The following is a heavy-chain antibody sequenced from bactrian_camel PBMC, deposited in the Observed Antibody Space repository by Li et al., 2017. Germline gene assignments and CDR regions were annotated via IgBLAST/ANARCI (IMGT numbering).Heavy chain of an antibody. Sequence: HVQLVESGGGSVEIGGSLKLSCVASTSIVGTCGMAWYRQVPGKQRDLVYTIDPTGTTTFAESVKGRFTISRDNAKSTLYLQMNSLKSEDTAQYYCATGGGKWSQTTEGYWGQGTQVTVS. CDR2: IDPTGTT. CDR1: TSIVGTCG. J-gene: IGHJ6*01. CDR3: ATGGGKWSQTTEGY. V-gene: IGHV3S53*01. D-gene: IGHD2*01.